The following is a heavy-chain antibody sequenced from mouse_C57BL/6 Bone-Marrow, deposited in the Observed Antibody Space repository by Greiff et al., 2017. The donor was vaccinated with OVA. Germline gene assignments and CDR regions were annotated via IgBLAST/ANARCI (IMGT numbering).Heavy chain of an antibody. D-gene: IGHD2-5*01. Sequence: EVQLQESVAELVRPGASVKLSCTASGFNIKNTYMHWVKQRPEQGLEWIGRIDPANGNTKYDPKFQGKATITADTSSNTAYLQLSSLTSEDTAIYYCASGYYSNYYAMDYWGQGTSVTVSS. CDR3: ASGYYSNYYAMDY. V-gene: IGHV14-3*01. CDR2: IDPANGNT. J-gene: IGHJ4*01. CDR1: GFNIKNTY.